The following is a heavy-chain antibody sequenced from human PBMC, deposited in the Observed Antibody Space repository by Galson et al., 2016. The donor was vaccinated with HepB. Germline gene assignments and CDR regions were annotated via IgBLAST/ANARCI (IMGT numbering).Heavy chain of an antibody. J-gene: IGHJ5*02. Sequence: SLRLSCAASEFTFSTYVMTWVRQAPGKGLEWVSAISHSGDRTYYAGSVRGRFTVSRDNSKSMVYLQMNSLRTEDTAVYYCAKGDLSELTKGLGDPWGQGTLVTVSS. CDR3: AKGDLSELTKGLGDP. CDR1: EFTFSTYV. D-gene: IGHD4/OR15-4a*01. CDR2: ISHSGDRT. V-gene: IGHV3-23*01.